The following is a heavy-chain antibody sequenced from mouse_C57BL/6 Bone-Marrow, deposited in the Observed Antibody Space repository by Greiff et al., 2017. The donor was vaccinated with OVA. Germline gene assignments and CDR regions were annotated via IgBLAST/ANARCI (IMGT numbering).Heavy chain of an antibody. Sequence: EVHLVESGGGLVQPGGSLKLSCAASGFTFSDYYMYWVRQTPEKRLEWVAYISNGGGSTYYPDTVKGRFTISRDNANNTLYLQMSRLKSEDSAMYYCARRNYGSSYVDYWGQGTTLTVSS. D-gene: IGHD1-1*01. CDR1: GFTFSDYY. V-gene: IGHV5-12*01. J-gene: IGHJ2*01. CDR2: ISNGGGST. CDR3: ARRNYGSSYVDY.